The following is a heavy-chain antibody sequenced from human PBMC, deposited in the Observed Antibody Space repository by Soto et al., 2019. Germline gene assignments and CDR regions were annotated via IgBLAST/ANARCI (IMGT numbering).Heavy chain of an antibody. V-gene: IGHV3-33*01. CDR1: GFSFSVYG. D-gene: IGHD2-15*01. Sequence: GGSLRLSCEASGFSFSVYGMHWVRQAPGKGLEWVAVIWYDASKQFYAGSVEGRFTISRDNSKATLYLQMNSLRAEDTAVYYCAAWAEGATEVHWGQGTLVTVSS. CDR3: AAWAEGATEVH. CDR2: IWYDASKQ. J-gene: IGHJ4*02.